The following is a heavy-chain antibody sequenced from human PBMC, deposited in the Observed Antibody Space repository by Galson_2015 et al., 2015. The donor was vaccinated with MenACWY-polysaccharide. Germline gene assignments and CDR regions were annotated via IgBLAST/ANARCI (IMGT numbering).Heavy chain of an antibody. V-gene: IGHV4-59*01. CDR1: GDSIGSYY. D-gene: IGHD5-24*01. CDR3: ARARRQMAVT. Sequence: ETLSLTYTVSGDSIGSYYWTWIRQPPGKGLEWIGYTFYSGDTNYNPSLKSRVTISVDTSKRQFSLNLTSVTAADTAVYYCARARRQMAVTWGQGTLIIVSS. J-gene: IGHJ5*02. CDR2: TFYSGDT.